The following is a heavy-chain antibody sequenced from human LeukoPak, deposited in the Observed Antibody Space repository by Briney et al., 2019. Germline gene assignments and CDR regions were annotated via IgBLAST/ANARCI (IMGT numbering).Heavy chain of an antibody. D-gene: IGHD2-15*01. J-gene: IGHJ4*02. Sequence: PSETLSLTCAVSGGSISSGGYSWSWIRQPPGKGLEWIGYIYHSGSTYCNPSLKSRVTISVDRSKNQFSLKLSSVTAADTAVYYCARVVGYCSGGSCSPNFDYWGQGTLVTVSS. CDR3: ARVVGYCSGGSCSPNFDY. CDR2: IYHSGST. CDR1: GGSISSGGYS. V-gene: IGHV4-30-2*01.